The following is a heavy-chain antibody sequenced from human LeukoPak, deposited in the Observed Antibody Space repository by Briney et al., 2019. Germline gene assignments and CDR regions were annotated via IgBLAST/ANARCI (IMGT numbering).Heavy chain of an antibody. CDR1: GFTFSSYA. CDR2: ISGSGGST. J-gene: IGHJ5*02. CDR3: AKDVNKWEPLAGWFDP. D-gene: IGHD1-26*01. V-gene: IGHV3-23*01. Sequence: HPGGSLRLSCAASGFTFSSYAMSWVRQAPGKGLEWVSAISGSGGSTYYADSVKGRFTISRDNSKNTLCLQMNSLRAEDTAVYYCAKDVNKWEPLAGWFDPWGQGTLVTVSS.